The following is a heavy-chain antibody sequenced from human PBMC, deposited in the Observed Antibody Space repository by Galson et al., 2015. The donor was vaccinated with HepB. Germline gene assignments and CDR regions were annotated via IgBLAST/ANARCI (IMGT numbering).Heavy chain of an antibody. J-gene: IGHJ4*02. CDR3: ARRIDS. CDR2: ISSSRTI. Sequence: SLRLSCAASGLTFSPYDMNWVRQAPGKGLEWISFISSSRTIYYADSVKGRFTISRDNAKNSLYLQMNSLRAEDTAVYYCARRIDSWGQGTLVTVSS. V-gene: IGHV3-69-1*01. CDR1: GLTFSPYD.